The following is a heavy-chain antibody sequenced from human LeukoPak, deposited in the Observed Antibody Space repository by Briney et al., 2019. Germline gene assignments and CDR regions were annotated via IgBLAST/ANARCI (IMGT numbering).Heavy chain of an antibody. D-gene: IGHD6-19*01. CDR1: GFIFSNYA. V-gene: IGHV3-23*01. CDR3: VKGPRPDITVAHTVEN. J-gene: IGHJ4*02. Sequence: GGSLRLSCAASGFIFSNYAMCWVRQLPGRGLEWVSTISSRGDSTYVADSVKGRFTISRDNSKNSLYLQMNTVRAEDTAVYYCVKGPRPDITVAHTVENWGQGTLVTVSS. CDR2: ISSRGDST.